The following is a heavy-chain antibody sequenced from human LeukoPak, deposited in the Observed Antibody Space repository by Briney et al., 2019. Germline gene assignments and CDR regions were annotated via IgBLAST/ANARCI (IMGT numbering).Heavy chain of an antibody. CDR3: ARGRGLVRYYYYYYMDV. V-gene: IGHV4-34*01. CDR1: GGSFDGYY. J-gene: IGHJ6*03. CDR2: VNHREVT. Sequence: SETLSLTCAVYGGSFDGYYWSWFRQAPGGGLEWIGEVNHREVTHYNPSLKSRVTILADASKNQFSLKLTSVTAADTAVYYCARGRGLVRYYYYYYMDVWGKGTTVTVSS. D-gene: IGHD6-19*01.